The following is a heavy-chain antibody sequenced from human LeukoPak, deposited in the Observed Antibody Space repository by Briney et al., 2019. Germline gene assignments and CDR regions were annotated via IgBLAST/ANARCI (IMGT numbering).Heavy chain of an antibody. Sequence: GGSLRLSCAASGFTFSSYGMHWVRQAPGKGLEWVAFIRYDGSNKYYADSVKGRFTISRDNSKNTLYLQMNSLRAEDTAVYYCAKDGKTPSYYYYYMDVWGKGTTVTVSS. CDR1: GFTFSSYG. V-gene: IGHV3-30*02. CDR2: IRYDGSNK. D-gene: IGHD1-26*01. CDR3: AKDGKTPSYYYYYMDV. J-gene: IGHJ6*03.